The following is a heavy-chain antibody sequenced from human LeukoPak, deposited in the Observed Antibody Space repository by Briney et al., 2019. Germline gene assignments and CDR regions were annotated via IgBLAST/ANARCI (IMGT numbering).Heavy chain of an antibody. J-gene: IGHJ6*03. CDR2: MNPNSGNT. V-gene: IGHV1-8*03. CDR3: ARGDTQWNYYYYYYMDV. D-gene: IGHD2-8*01. CDR1: GYTFTSYD. Sequence: GGSLRLSCAASGYTFTSYDINWVRQATGQGLEWMGWMNPNSGNTGYAQKFQGRVTITRNTSISTAYMELSSLRSEDTAVYYCARGDTQWNYYYYYYMDVWGKGTTVTVSS.